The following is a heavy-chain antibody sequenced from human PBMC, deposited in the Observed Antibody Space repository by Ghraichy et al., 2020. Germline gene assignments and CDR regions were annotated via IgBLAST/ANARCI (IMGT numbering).Heavy chain of an antibody. CDR1: GGSFSGYY. CDR2: INHSGST. CDR3: VDEFWSGSR. Sequence: GSLRLSCAVYGGSFSGYYWTWIRQPPGKGLEWIGEINHSGSTKYNPSLNSRVTISVDRSKNQFSLNVSSVTAADTAVYYCVDEFWSGSRWGQGTLVTVS. V-gene: IGHV4-34*01. D-gene: IGHD3-3*01. J-gene: IGHJ4*02.